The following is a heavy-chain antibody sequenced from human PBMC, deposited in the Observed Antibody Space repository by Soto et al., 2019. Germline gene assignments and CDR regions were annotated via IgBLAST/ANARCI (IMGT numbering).Heavy chain of an antibody. D-gene: IGHD6-13*01. CDR2: ISSDASYQ. J-gene: IGHJ4*02. CDR1: GFTFSSDG. Sequence: QVQLVESGGGVVQPGTSLTVSCAASGFTFSSDGMHWVRQAPGKGLEWVAFISSDASYQYYADSVKGRLTISRDNSKDTLYLQMNSLRVEDTAVYYCAKDHGNTWSFDYWGQGTLVTVSS. CDR3: AKDHGNTWSFDY. V-gene: IGHV3-30*18.